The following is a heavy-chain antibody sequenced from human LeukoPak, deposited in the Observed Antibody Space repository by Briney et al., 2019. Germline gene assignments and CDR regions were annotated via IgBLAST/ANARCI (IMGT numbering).Heavy chain of an antibody. Sequence: GGSLRLSCAASGFTFSNAWMSWVRQAPGKGLEWVGRIKSKTDGGTTDYAAPVKGRFTISRDDSKNTLYLQMNSLKTEDTAVYYCTTGYCSSTSCYTFDYWGQGILVTVSS. J-gene: IGHJ4*02. CDR2: IKSKTDGGTT. CDR1: GFTFSNAW. D-gene: IGHD2-2*02. V-gene: IGHV3-15*01. CDR3: TTGYCSSTSCYTFDY.